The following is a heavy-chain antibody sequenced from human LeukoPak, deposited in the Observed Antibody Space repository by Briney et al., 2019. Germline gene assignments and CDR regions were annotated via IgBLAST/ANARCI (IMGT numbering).Heavy chain of an antibody. D-gene: IGHD3-22*01. CDR3: AKDKGYYYDSSGYPDAFDI. V-gene: IGHV3-23*01. Sequence: LPGGSLRLSCAASGFTFSSYGMSWVRQAPGKGLEWVSAISGSGGSTYYADSVKGRFTISRDNSKNTLYLQMNSLRAEDTAVYYCAKDKGYYYDSSGYPDAFDIWGQGTMVTVSS. J-gene: IGHJ3*02. CDR2: ISGSGGST. CDR1: GFTFSSYG.